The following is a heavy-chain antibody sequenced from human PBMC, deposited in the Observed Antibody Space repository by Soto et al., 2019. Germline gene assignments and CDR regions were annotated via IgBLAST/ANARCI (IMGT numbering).Heavy chain of an antibody. Sequence: SETLSLTCTVSGGSISANTHYWSWIRQSPGGGLEWIASIYYSGTTYYNPSLQSRLTISADTSKNQVSLILTSVTAADTAVYYCARRKVVITTGSNYFYFAMDVWGQGTTVTSP. CDR1: GGSISANTHY. CDR2: IYYSGTT. CDR3: ARRKVVITTGSNYFYFAMDV. J-gene: IGHJ6*02. D-gene: IGHD3-22*01. V-gene: IGHV4-39*01.